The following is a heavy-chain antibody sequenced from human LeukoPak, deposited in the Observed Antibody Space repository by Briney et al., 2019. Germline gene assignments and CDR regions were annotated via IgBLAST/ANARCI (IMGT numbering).Heavy chain of an antibody. CDR1: GFIFSSYG. Sequence: GGSLRLSCAASGFIFSSYGMHWVRQAPGKGLEWVAFIRYDGSKKYYADSVKGRFTISRDNSKNSLYLQMNSLRAEDTAVYYCVTNFDPDVDWGQGTLVTVSS. CDR2: IRYDGSKK. CDR3: VTNFDPDVD. V-gene: IGHV3-30*02. D-gene: IGHD3-9*01. J-gene: IGHJ4*02.